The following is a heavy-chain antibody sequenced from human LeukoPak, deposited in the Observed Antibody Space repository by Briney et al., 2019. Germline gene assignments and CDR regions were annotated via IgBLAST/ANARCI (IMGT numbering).Heavy chain of an antibody. J-gene: IGHJ3*02. CDR3: AREMGRGGREMVVVIPGAFDI. V-gene: IGHV3-23*01. CDR1: GFTFSSYA. CDR2: ISGSGGST. Sequence: GGSLRLSCAASGFTFSSYAMSWVRQAPGKGLEWVSAISGSGGSTYYADSVKGRFTISRDNAKNSLYLQMNSLTPEDTAVYYCAREMGRGGREMVVVIPGAFDIWGQGTMLTVSS. D-gene: IGHD3-22*01.